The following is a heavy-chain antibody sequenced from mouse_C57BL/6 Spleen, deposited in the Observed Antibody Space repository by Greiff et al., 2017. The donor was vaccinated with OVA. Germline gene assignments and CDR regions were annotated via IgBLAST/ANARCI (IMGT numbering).Heavy chain of an antibody. Sequence: EVKLVESGGGLVKPGGSLKLSCAASGFTFSSYAMSWVRQTPEKRLEWVATISDGGSYTYYPDNVKGRFTISRDNAKNNLYLQMSHLKSEDTAMYYCAREGGLRDPFAYWGQGTLVTVSA. D-gene: IGHD2-4*01. CDR2: ISDGGSYT. J-gene: IGHJ3*01. CDR1: GFTFSSYA. V-gene: IGHV5-4*01. CDR3: AREGGLRDPFAY.